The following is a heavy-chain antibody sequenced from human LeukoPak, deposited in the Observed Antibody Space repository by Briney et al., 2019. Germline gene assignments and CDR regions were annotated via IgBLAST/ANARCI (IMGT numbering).Heavy chain of an antibody. Sequence: SVKVSCKASGGTFSSYAISWVRQAPGQGLEWMGGIIPIFGTANYAQKFQGRVTITTDESTSTAYMELSSLRSEDTAVYYCAREGSMTARPFVSIDYWGQGTLVTISS. V-gene: IGHV1-69*05. CDR2: IIPIFGTA. D-gene: IGHD6-6*01. J-gene: IGHJ4*02. CDR1: GGTFSSYA. CDR3: AREGSMTARPFVSIDY.